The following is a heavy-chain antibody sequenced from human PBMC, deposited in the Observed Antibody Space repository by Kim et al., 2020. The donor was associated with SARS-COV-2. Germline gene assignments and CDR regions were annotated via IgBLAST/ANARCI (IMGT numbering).Heavy chain of an antibody. Sequence: ASVKVSCKASGYTFTSYAMNWVRQAPGQGLEWMGWINTNTGNPTYAQGFTGRFVFSLDTSVSTAYLQISSLKAEDTAVYYCARGPRKFYSSSWYSYFDYWGQGTLVTVSS. J-gene: IGHJ4*02. CDR2: INTNTGNP. CDR3: ARGPRKFYSSSWYSYFDY. D-gene: IGHD6-13*01. V-gene: IGHV7-4-1*02. CDR1: GYTFTSYA.